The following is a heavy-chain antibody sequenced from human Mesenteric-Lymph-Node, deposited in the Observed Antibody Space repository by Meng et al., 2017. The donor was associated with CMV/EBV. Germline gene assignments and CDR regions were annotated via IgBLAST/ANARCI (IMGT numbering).Heavy chain of an antibody. Sequence: SETLSLTCTVSGGSISNYYWSWMRQSPGKALEWIGYIHYTGNTNYNPSLRSRVTMSVDTSKNQFSLKANSVTSADTAVYYCAKFSATGAYYYGMDVWGQGTTVTVSS. D-gene: IGHD1-1*01. CDR2: IHYTGNT. V-gene: IGHV4-59*01. CDR3: AKFSATGAYYYGMDV. CDR1: GGSISNYY. J-gene: IGHJ6*02.